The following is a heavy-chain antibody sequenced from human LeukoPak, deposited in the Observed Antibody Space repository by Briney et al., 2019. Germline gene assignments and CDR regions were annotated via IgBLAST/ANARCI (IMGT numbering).Heavy chain of an antibody. CDR1: GYTFTSYY. Sequence: ASVKVSCKASGYTFTSYYMHWVRQAPGQGLEWRGIINPSGGSTSYAQKFQGRVTMTRDTSTSTVYMELSSLRSEDTAVYYCARDYGDYGQRRYYFDYWGQGTLVTVSS. CDR2: INPSGGST. D-gene: IGHD4-17*01. J-gene: IGHJ4*02. CDR3: ARDYGDYGQRRYYFDY. V-gene: IGHV1-46*01.